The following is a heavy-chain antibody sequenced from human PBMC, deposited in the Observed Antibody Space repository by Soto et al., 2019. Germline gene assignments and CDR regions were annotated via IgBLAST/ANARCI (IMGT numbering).Heavy chain of an antibody. J-gene: IGHJ5*02. V-gene: IGHV1-3*01. CDR2: INAGNGNT. D-gene: IGHD5-18*01. CDR3: ARDSGYSYGGNWFDP. CDR1: GYTFTSYA. Sequence: ASVKVSYKASGYTFTSYATHWVRQAPGQRLEWMGWINAGNGNTEYSQKFQGRVTITRDTSASTAYMELSSLRSEDTAVYYCARDSGYSYGGNWFDPWGQGTLVTVSS.